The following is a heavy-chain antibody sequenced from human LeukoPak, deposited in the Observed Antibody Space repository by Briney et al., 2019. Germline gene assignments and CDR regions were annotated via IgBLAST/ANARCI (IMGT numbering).Heavy chain of an antibody. CDR2: INEGGNEK. V-gene: IGHV3-7*03. CDR1: GFTFRNYW. J-gene: IGHJ4*02. CDR3: ARHPNSNWAY. D-gene: IGHD6-13*01. Sequence: GGSLRLSCAASGFTFRNYWISWVRQVPGKGMEWVVNINEGGNEKNYVDSVKGRFTASRDNAQNSLYLQMNSLRVEDTAVYYCARHPNSNWAYWGQGTLVTVSS.